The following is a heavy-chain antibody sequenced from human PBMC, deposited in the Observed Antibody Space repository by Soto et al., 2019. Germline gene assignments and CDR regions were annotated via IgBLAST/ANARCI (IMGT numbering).Heavy chain of an antibody. CDR2: IWYDGSNK. D-gene: IGHD1-26*01. V-gene: IGHV3-33*01. Sequence: QVQLVESGGGVVQPGRSLRLSCAASGFTFSSYGMHWVRQAPGKGLEWVAVIWYDGSNKYYADSVKGRFTISRDNSKNTLYLQMNSLRAEDTAVYYCARDGSGSRVQLTYYYYGMDVWGQGTTVTVSS. CDR3: ARDGSGSRVQLTYYYYGMDV. CDR1: GFTFSSYG. J-gene: IGHJ6*02.